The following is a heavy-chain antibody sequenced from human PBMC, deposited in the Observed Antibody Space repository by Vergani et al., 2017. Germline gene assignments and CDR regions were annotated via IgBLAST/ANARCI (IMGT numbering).Heavy chain of an antibody. CDR2: ISSSSSTI. CDR1: GFTFSSYS. D-gene: IGHD3-10*01. V-gene: IGHV3-48*04. Sequence: EVQLVESGGGLVQPGGSLRLSCAASGFTFSSYSMNWVRQAPGKGLEWVSYISSSSSTIYYADSVKGRFTISRDNAKNSLYLQINSLRAEDTSMYYCARGVTMVRGYYYYGMDVWGQGAAVTGSS. CDR3: ARGVTMVRGYYYYGMDV. J-gene: IGHJ6*02.